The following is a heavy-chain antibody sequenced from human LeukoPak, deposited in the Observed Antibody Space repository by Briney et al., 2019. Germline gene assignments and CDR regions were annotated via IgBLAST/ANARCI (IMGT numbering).Heavy chain of an antibody. CDR3: ARDANYHDGSNYYDVLDI. D-gene: IGHD3-22*01. CDR1: GFTFTAYW. V-gene: IGHV3-7*01. Sequence: GGSLRLSCAASGFTFTAYWMAWVRQVPGEGLEWVANIKGDGSRKYYLDSVKGRYTISRDNARNSVNLEMSSLRADDTAMYYCARDANYHDGSNYYDVLDIWGQGTMVTVSS. CDR2: IKGDGSRK. J-gene: IGHJ3*02.